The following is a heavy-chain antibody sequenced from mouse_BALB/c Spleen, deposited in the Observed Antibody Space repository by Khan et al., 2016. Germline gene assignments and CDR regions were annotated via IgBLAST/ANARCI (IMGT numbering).Heavy chain of an antibody. CDR2: IYPGSGST. CDR1: GYNFTSYW. V-gene: IGHV1-55*01. D-gene: IGHD2-1*01. J-gene: IGHJ2*01. CDR3: ARDGNYYFDY. Sequence: QVQLQQPGAELVKPGTSVNLSCKASGYNFTSYWINWVKLRPGQGLEWIGDIYPGSGSTNYTEKFKSKATLTVDTSSSTAYMQLSSLASEDSALYYCARDGNYYFDYWGQGTTLTVSS.